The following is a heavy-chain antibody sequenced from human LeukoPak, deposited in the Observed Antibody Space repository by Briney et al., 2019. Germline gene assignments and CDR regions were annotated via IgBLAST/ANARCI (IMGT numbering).Heavy chain of an antibody. Sequence: GGSLRLSCVVSGFTVNAHWMHWVRQAPGGGLVWVSRIAPDGSRTDYADSVKGRFTISSDYAKNKVYLQLNSLRPEDTALYHCTMDTFGPRDHWGQGALVTVSS. D-gene: IGHD5-18*01. J-gene: IGHJ4*02. V-gene: IGHV3-74*01. CDR3: TMDTFGPRDH. CDR2: IAPDGSRT. CDR1: GFTVNAHW.